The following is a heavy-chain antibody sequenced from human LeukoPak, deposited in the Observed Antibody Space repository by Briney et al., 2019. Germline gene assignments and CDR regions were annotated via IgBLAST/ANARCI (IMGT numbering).Heavy chain of an antibody. J-gene: IGHJ4*01. Sequence: SETLSLTCTVSSGSITSYYWSWIPQPPGKGLEYIGHIYYTGTTDYNPSLKSRVTMSVDTSKNQFSLRLISVTASDTAVYFCAGAPNRHFFDYWGHGTLVAVSS. CDR2: IYYTGTT. CDR3: AGAPNRHFFDY. CDR1: SGSITSYY. V-gene: IGHV4-59*01.